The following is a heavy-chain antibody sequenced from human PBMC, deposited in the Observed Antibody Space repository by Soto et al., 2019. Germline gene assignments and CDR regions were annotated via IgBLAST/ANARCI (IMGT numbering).Heavy chain of an antibody. CDR1: GYSFPSYW. CDR3: ARHGQLALFDQ. Sequence: EVQLVQSGAEVKKPGESLKISCQGSGYSFPSYWISWVRQIPGKGLQWMGRIDPSDSYINYSPSFEGHVNISIDKSINTAYLQWSSLKASDTAIYYCARHGQLALFDQWGQGTLVTVSS. CDR2: IDPSDSYI. V-gene: IGHV5-10-1*03. D-gene: IGHD6-6*01. J-gene: IGHJ5*02.